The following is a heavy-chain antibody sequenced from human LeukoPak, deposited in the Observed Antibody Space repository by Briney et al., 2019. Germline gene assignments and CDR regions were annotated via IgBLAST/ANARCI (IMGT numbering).Heavy chain of an antibody. Sequence: PGGSLRLSCAASGFTFDDYGMSWVRQAPGKGLEWVSGINWNGGSTGYADSMKGRFTISRDNAKNSLYLQMNSLRAEDTALYHCARCRYSSSWYRHEVFDYWGQGTLVTVSS. V-gene: IGHV3-20*01. CDR1: GFTFDDYG. J-gene: IGHJ4*02. CDR2: INWNGGST. CDR3: ARCRYSSSWYRHEVFDY. D-gene: IGHD6-13*01.